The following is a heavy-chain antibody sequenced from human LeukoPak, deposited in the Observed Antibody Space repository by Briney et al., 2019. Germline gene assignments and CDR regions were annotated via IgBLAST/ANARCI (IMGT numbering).Heavy chain of an antibody. CDR2: ISSSSSYI. V-gene: IGHV3-21*01. Sequence: GGSLRLSCAASGFTFSSYSMNWVRQAPGKGLEWVSSISSSSSYIYYADSVKGRFTISRDNAKNSLYLQMNSLRAEDTAVYYCAREGCYFDWLLNWDYWGQGTLVTVSS. CDR1: GFTFSSYS. J-gene: IGHJ4*02. D-gene: IGHD3-9*01. CDR3: AREGCYFDWLLNWDY.